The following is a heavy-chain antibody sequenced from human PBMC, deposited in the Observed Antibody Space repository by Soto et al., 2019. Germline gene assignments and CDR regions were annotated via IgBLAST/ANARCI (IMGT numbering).Heavy chain of an antibody. CDR2: MYLAGST. V-gene: IGHV3-66*01. J-gene: IGHJ4*02. D-gene: IGHD2-15*01. CDR3: ARALSMLRSGFDY. Sequence: EAQVVESGGGLVQPGGSLRLSCAASGFTVSDNYMSWVRQAPGKGLEWVSVMYLAGSTYYADSVKGRFTISRDDSKNTVYLQISPVRVDDTAAYYCARALSMLRSGFDYWGQGTLVTVSS. CDR1: GFTVSDNY.